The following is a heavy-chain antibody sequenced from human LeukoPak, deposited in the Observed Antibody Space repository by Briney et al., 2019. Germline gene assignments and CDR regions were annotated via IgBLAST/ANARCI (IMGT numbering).Heavy chain of an antibody. CDR2: ISSRGRYI. J-gene: IGHJ5*01. D-gene: IGHD4/OR15-4a*01. V-gene: IGHV3-21*01. CDR3: SKSLTPDRDWFDS. Sequence: NPGGSLRLSCAASGFTFSSSSMNWVRQAPGKGLEWVSSISSRGRYIYFADSMKGRFTISRDNAKNSVSLQMNSLRGEDTAVYYCSKSLTPDRDWFDSWGQGTLVIVSS. CDR1: GFTFSSSS.